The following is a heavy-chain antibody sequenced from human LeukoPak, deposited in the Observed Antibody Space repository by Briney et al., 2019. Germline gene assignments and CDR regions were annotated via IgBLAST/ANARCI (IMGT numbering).Heavy chain of an antibody. Sequence: SETLSLTCAVYGGSFSGYYWSWIRQPPGKGLEWIGEINHSGSTNYNPSLKSRVTISVDTSKNQFSLKLSSVTAADTAVYYCARAPGATDVYNYDYWGQGTLVTVSS. D-gene: IGHD5-24*01. CDR2: INHSGST. CDR3: ARAPGATDVYNYDY. J-gene: IGHJ4*02. CDR1: GGSFSGYY. V-gene: IGHV4-34*01.